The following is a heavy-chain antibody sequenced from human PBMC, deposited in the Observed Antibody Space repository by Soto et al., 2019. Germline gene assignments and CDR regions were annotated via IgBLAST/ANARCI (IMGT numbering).Heavy chain of an antibody. V-gene: IGHV1-69*12. CDR3: ARVGALAGLYDLPGVDR. CDR2: IVPLFGTT. Sequence: QVQLVQSGAEVKKTGSSVKVSCKVSGGTFSNYAIDWVRLAPGHGLEWMGGIVPLFGTTYYTQKFQGRATIIAGGSTTTSYLAVSSLRSEDTGISYRARVGALAGLYDLPGVDRWGQGTAGTVSS. J-gene: IGHJ6*02. D-gene: IGHD6-19*01. CDR1: GGTFSNYA.